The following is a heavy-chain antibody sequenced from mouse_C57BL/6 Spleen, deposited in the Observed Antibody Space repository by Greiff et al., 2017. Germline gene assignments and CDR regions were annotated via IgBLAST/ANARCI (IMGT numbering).Heavy chain of an antibody. Sequence: QVQLQQSGPGLVQPSQSLSITCTVSGFSLTSYGVHWVRQSPGKGLEWLGVIWSGGSTDYNAAFISRLSISKDNSKSQVFFKRNSLQADDTAIYYCARNVYDYGLYWYFDVWGTGTTVTVSS. CDR2: IWSGGST. V-gene: IGHV2-2*01. D-gene: IGHD2-4*01. CDR1: GFSLTSYG. CDR3: ARNVYDYGLYWYFDV. J-gene: IGHJ1*03.